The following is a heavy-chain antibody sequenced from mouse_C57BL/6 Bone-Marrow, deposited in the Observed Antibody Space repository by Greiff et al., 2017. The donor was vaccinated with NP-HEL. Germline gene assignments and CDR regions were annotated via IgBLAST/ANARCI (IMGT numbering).Heavy chain of an antibody. D-gene: IGHD2-2*01. Sequence: EVMLVESGGGLVQPGGSLKLSCAASGFTFSDYYMYWVRQTPEKRLEWVAYISNGGGSTYYPDTVKGRFTISRDNATNTLYLQMSRLKSEDTAMYYCARQSMVTTLYYYAMDYWGQGTSVTVSS. CDR2: ISNGGGST. CDR1: GFTFSDYY. J-gene: IGHJ4*01. CDR3: ARQSMVTTLYYYAMDY. V-gene: IGHV5-12*01.